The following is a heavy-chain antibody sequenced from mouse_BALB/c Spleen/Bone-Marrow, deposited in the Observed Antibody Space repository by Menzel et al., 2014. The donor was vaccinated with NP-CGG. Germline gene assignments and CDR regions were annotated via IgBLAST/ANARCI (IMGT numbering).Heavy chain of an antibody. CDR1: GFTFXDYY. V-gene: IGHV5-12*02. CDR2: ISNGGGST. D-gene: IGHD2-10*01. J-gene: IGHJ2*01. Sequence: EVKVVESGGGLVQPGGSLKLSCATSGFTFXDYYMYWVRQTPEKRLEWVAYISNGGGSTYYPDTVKGRFTISRDNAKNTLYLQMSRLKSEDTAMYYCARQGAYSYFDYWAKAPLSQSPQ. CDR3: ARQGAYSYFDY.